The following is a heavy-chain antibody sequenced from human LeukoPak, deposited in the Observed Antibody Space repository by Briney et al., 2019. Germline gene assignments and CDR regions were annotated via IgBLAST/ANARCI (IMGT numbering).Heavy chain of an antibody. D-gene: IGHD3-22*01. CDR1: GGSISSSSYY. Sequence: TETLSLTCTVSGGSISSSSYYWGWIRQPPGKGLDWIGSIYYSGSTYYNPSLKSRFTISVDTSKNQFSLKLSSVTAADTAVYYCVNYYDSSDYQQPNHFDYWGQGTLVTVSS. J-gene: IGHJ4*02. CDR2: IYYSGST. V-gene: IGHV4-39*01. CDR3: VNYYDSSDYQQPNHFDY.